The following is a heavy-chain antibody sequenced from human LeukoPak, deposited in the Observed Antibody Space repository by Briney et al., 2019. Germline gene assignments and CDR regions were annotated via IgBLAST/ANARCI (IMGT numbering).Heavy chain of an antibody. Sequence: GGSLRLSCAASGFTFSSYAMSWVRQAPGKGLEWVSSISGSGVSTYYADSVKGRFTTSRDNSKNTLYLQMDSLRADDTAVYYCAKVVIAAGCDYWGQGTLVTVSS. J-gene: IGHJ4*02. CDR3: AKVVIAAGCDY. V-gene: IGHV3-23*01. CDR1: GFTFSSYA. D-gene: IGHD6-13*01. CDR2: ISGSGVST.